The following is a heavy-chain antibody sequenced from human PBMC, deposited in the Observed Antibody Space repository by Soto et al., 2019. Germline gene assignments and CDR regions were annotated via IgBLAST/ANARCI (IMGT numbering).Heavy chain of an antibody. J-gene: IGHJ6*02. Sequence: SGESLKISCKGSRYSFTSYWIAWVRQMPGKGLEWMGIIYPGDSDSRYSPSFQGQVTISADKSISTAYLQWSSLKASDTAIYYCARPRSGSYRLDYFGMDVWGQGTSVTVSS. CDR3: ARPRSGSYRLDYFGMDV. CDR1: RYSFTSYW. CDR2: IYPGDSDS. D-gene: IGHD3-10*01. V-gene: IGHV5-51*01.